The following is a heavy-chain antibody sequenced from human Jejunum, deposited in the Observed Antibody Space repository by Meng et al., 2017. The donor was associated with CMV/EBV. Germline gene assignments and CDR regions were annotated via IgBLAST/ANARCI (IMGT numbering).Heavy chain of an antibody. CDR1: SLNTNRVG. CDR2: IYWNDDK. D-gene: IGHD5-24*01. Sequence: SLNTNRVGVAWIRPPPGKALEWLAHIYWNDDKRYSPFLKSRLSITKDTSKNQVVLTMTNMDPVDTATYYCARLEMVLVPPSILIDSWGQGTLVTVSS. J-gene: IGHJ4*02. CDR3: ARLEMVLVPPSILIDS. V-gene: IGHV2-5*01.